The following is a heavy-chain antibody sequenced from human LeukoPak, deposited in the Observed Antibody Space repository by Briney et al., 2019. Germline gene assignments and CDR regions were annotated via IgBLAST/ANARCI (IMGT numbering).Heavy chain of an antibody. J-gene: IGHJ4*02. Sequence: ASVKVSCKASGYIFTTYDINWVRQASGLRLEWLGWMSPNSGNTGYAQNFQGRVLMTRSTALSTAYMELSSLNSDDTAVYYCTRGPPNWGFDFWGQGTLVTVSS. CDR2: MSPNSGNT. CDR3: TRGPPNWGFDF. CDR1: GYIFTTYD. D-gene: IGHD7-27*01. V-gene: IGHV1-8*01.